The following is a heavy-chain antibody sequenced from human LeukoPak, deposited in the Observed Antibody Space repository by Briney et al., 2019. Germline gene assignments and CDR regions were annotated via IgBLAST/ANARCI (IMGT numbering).Heavy chain of an antibody. CDR1: GFTFSSYS. D-gene: IGHD3-9*01. J-gene: IGHJ4*02. Sequence: PGGSLRLSCAASGFTFSSYSMNWVRQAPGKGLEWVSYISSSSSTIYYADSVEGRFTISRDNAKNSLYLQMNSLRAEDTAVYYCARDQFNVLRYFDWYPLDYWGQGTLVTVSS. V-gene: IGHV3-48*01. CDR3: ARDQFNVLRYFDWYPLDY. CDR2: ISSSSSTI.